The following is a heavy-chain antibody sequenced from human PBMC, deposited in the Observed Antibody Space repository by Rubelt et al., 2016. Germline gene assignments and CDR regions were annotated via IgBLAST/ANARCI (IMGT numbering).Heavy chain of an antibody. D-gene: IGHD4/OR15-4a*01. J-gene: IGHJ5*02. CDR2: IWSDGSNK. CDR3: ARDNLGYGESKWFDP. V-gene: IGHV3-33*01. Sequence: VRQAPGKGLEWVAVIWSDGSNKYHVDSVKGRFTISRDNSKNRLFLQMNSLRAEDTAVYYCARDNLGYGESKWFDPWGQGALVTVSS.